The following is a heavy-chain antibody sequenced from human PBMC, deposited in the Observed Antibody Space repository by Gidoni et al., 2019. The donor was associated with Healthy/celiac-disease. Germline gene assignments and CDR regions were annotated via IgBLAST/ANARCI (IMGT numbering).Heavy chain of an antibody. CDR1: GFTFSRYA. V-gene: IGHV3-30*04. J-gene: IGHJ3*02. CDR3: AREGGYDYGDSNAFDI. D-gene: IGHD4-17*01. Sequence: QVQLVESGGGVVHPGRSLSLSCAASGFTFSRYAMHWVRQAPGKGLEWVAVISYDGSNKYYADSVKGRFNISRDNSKNTLYLQMNSMRAEDTAVYYCAREGGYDYGDSNAFDIWGQGTMVTVSS. CDR2: ISYDGSNK.